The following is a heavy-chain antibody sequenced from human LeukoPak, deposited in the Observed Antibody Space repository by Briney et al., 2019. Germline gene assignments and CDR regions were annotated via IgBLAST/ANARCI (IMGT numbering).Heavy chain of an antibody. Sequence: ASVKVSCKASGYTFTSYGISWVRQAPGQGLEWMGWISAYNGNTNYAQKLQGRVTMTTDTSTSTAYMELSSLRSEDTAVYYCAILVMDYYDPFDYWGQGTLVTVSS. CDR3: AILVMDYYDPFDY. J-gene: IGHJ4*02. V-gene: IGHV1-18*01. CDR1: GYTFTSYG. D-gene: IGHD3-22*01. CDR2: ISAYNGNT.